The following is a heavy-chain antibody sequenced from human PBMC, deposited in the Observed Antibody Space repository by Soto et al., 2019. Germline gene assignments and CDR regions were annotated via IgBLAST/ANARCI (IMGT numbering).Heavy chain of an antibody. V-gene: IGHV1-8*02. D-gene: IGHD2-21*01. Sequence: QVQLVQSGAEVKKPGASVKVSCKASGYTFTSYDINWVRQATGQGLEWMGWMNPNSGNTSSAQKLQGRVTMTRNTSTSTAYMGLSSLRSEDTAVYYWARGLFAFDIWGQGTMVTVSS. CDR2: MNPNSGNT. J-gene: IGHJ3*02. CDR3: ARGLFAFDI. CDR1: GYTFTSYD.